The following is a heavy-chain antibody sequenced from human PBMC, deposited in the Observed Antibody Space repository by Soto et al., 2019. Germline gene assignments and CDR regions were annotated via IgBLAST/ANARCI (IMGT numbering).Heavy chain of an antibody. D-gene: IGHD3-22*01. V-gene: IGHV4-34*01. Sequence: SETLSLTCAVYGGSFSGYYCNFIRHPPVKGLEWIGEINHGGSTNYNPSLKSRVTISLDTSKNQFSLKLSSVTAADTSVYYCARGPEYYYGGSGYVDYWGQGALVTVSS. CDR2: INHGGST. CDR3: ARGPEYYYGGSGYVDY. J-gene: IGHJ4*02. CDR1: GGSFSGYY.